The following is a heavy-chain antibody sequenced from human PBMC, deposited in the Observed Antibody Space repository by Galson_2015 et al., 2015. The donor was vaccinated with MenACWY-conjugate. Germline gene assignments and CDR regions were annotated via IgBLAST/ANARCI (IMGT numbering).Heavy chain of an antibody. Sequence: SVKVSCKASGYTFTSYVMQWVRQAPGHGLEWMGWISGGNGNTKYAQKFQGRVTITRDTSASTAYMELSSLTSEDTAVYYCARAGWLDYWGQGTLVTVSS. CDR1: GYTFTSYV. J-gene: IGHJ4*02. CDR2: ISGGNGNT. D-gene: IGHD6-19*01. V-gene: IGHV1-3*01. CDR3: ARAGWLDY.